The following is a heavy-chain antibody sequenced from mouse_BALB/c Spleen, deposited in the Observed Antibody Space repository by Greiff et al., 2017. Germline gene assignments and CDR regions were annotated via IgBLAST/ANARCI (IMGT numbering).Heavy chain of an antibody. Sequence: EVQLQQSGPELVKPGASVKISCKASGYSFTGYYMNWVKQSHGKSLEWIGRINPYNGDTFYNQKFKGKATLTVDKSSSTAHMELLSLTSEDSTVYYCGRNGNSFYYAMDYWGQGTSVTVSS. CDR1: GYSFTGYY. D-gene: IGHD2-1*01. J-gene: IGHJ4*01. V-gene: IGHV1-37*01. CDR2: INPYNGDT. CDR3: GRNGNSFYYAMDY.